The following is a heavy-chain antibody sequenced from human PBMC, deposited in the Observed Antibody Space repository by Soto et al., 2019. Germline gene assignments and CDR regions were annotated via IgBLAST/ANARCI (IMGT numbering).Heavy chain of an antibody. Sequence: PGESLKISCKGFGYSFSSYWIGWVRQMPGEDLEWMGIIYPGDSNTRYNPSFEGRVTMSADKSISTAYLQWSSLKASDSAMYYCAKRPTGGNFFDFWGQGTLVTVSS. V-gene: IGHV5-51*01. CDR2: IYPGDSNT. J-gene: IGHJ4*02. CDR1: GYSFSSYW. CDR3: AKRPTGGNFFDF. D-gene: IGHD3-16*01.